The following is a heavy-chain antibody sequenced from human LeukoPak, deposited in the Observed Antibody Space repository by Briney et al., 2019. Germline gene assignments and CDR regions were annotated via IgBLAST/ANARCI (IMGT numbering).Heavy chain of an antibody. Sequence: ASVKVSCKASGYTSTSYFMHWVRQAPAQGLEWMGVVNPSSGSTTYSQKFQGRVTMTRDTSTSTVYMDLRSLKSDDTAVYYCARAVGPRGGNWFDPWGQGTLVTVSS. D-gene: IGHD1-26*01. CDR3: ARAVGPRGGNWFDP. V-gene: IGHV1-46*01. CDR2: VNPSSGST. CDR1: GYTSTSYF. J-gene: IGHJ5*02.